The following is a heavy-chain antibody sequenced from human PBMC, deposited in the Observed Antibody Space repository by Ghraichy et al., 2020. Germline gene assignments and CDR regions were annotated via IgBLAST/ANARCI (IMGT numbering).Heavy chain of an antibody. CDR3: AKGDDSSGYYYVDY. Sequence: GGSLRLSCAASGFTFDDYAMHWVRQAPGKGLEWVSGISWNSGSIGYADSVKGRFTISRDNAKNSLYLQMNSLRAEDTALYYCAKGDDSSGYYYVDYWGQGTLVTVSS. V-gene: IGHV3-9*01. CDR2: ISWNSGSI. CDR1: GFTFDDYA. D-gene: IGHD3-22*01. J-gene: IGHJ4*02.